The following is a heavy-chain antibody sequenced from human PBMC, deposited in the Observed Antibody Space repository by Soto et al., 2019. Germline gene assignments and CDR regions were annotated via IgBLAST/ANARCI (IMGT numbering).Heavy chain of an antibody. CDR2: IYPTDSDT. D-gene: IGHD6-19*01. CDR1: GYSFNTYW. Sequence: GESLKISCEGSGYSFNTYWIGWVRQMPGKGLEWMGIIYPTDSDTKYSPSFQGKVTISADKSISTAYLQWSSLKASDTATYSCARLVGVGIIVSGMLVNVWGQGTTVT. V-gene: IGHV5-51*01. CDR3: ARLVGVGIIVSGMLVNV. J-gene: IGHJ6*02.